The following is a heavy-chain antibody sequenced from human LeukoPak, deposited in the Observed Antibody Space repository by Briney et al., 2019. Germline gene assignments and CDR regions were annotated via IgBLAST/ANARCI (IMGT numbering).Heavy chain of an antibody. CDR3: ARARGGSNWFDP. CDR1: GFTFSSYD. Sequence: GGSLRLSCAASGFTFSSYDMHWVRQAPGEGLEWVSAIGTAGDTYYPGSVKGRFTISRENAKNSLYLQMNSLRAGDTAVYYCARARGGSNWFDPWGQGTLVTVSS. V-gene: IGHV3-13*01. D-gene: IGHD5-12*01. J-gene: IGHJ5*02. CDR2: IGTAGDT.